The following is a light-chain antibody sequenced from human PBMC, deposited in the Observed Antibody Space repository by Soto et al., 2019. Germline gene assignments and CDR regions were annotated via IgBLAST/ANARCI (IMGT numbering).Light chain of an antibody. CDR3: SSYPSSSTIV. CDR1: ISDVGGYNY. J-gene: IGLJ1*01. Sequence: QAVRRLPASLSGSPGQSIPISCTGTISDVGGYNYVSWYQRHPGKAPKLMIYEVSNRPSGVSNRFSGSKSGNTASLTISGLQAEAEADYYCSSYPSSSTIVFGTGTKVTV. CDR2: EVS. V-gene: IGLV2-14*01.